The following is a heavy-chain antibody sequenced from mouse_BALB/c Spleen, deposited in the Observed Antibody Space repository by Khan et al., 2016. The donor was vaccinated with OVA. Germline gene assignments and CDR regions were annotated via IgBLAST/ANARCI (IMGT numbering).Heavy chain of an antibody. J-gene: IGHJ2*01. Sequence: VQLQQSGAELVKSGATVKMSCTASGLTIKDTFMHWLKQWPEQGLEWIGNINPPSGNTKYDPKFRGKATLTADKSSNTAYMELSSRTCEDTAVYYCAGMARKWGQGTTITVSA. CDR3: AGMARK. V-gene: IGHV14-3*02. CDR2: INPPSGNT. CDR1: GLTIKDTF.